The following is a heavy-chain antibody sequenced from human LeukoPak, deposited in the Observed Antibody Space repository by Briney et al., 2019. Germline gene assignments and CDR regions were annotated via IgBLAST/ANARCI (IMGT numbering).Heavy chain of an antibody. D-gene: IGHD6-25*01. V-gene: IGHV1-24*01. Sequence: ASVKVSCTVSGYTLTELSMHWVRQAPGKGLEWMGGFDPEDGETIYAQKFQGRVTMTEDTSTDTAYMELSSLRSEDTAAYYCATRDRLPVWYFDLWGRGTLVTVSS. CDR3: ATRDRLPVWYFDL. CDR2: FDPEDGET. CDR1: GYTLTELS. J-gene: IGHJ2*01.